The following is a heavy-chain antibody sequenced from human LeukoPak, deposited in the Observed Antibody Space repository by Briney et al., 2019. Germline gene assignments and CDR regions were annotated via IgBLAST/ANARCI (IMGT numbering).Heavy chain of an antibody. CDR3: ATSAPRELWLLY. Sequence: ASVKLSCKVSGYTVTELSMHWVRQAPGKGLEWMGGFDPEDGETIYAQKFQGRVTMTEDTSTDPAYMELSSLGSEDTAVYYCATSAPRELWLLYWGQGTLVTVSS. J-gene: IGHJ4*02. CDR2: FDPEDGET. V-gene: IGHV1-24*01. D-gene: IGHD5-18*01. CDR1: GYTVTELS.